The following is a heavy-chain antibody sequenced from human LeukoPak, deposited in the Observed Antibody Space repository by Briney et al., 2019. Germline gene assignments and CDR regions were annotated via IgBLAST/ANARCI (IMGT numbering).Heavy chain of an antibody. V-gene: IGHV3-7*05. J-gene: IGHJ4*02. D-gene: IGHD5-24*01. CDR2: MKHDGIEK. CDR3: AREGREGYNYPALDF. CDR1: GFSFGSYW. Sequence: GGSLRLSCVASGFSFGSYWMAWVRQAPGKGLEWVANMKHDGIEKYHVDSVKGRFTISRDNTKNSLYIHMSSLRVEDTAVYYCAREGREGYNYPALDFWGQGILVTVSS.